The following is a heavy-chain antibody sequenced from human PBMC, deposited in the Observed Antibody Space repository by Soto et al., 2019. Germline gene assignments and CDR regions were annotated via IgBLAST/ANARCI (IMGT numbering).Heavy chain of an antibody. CDR2: IYSGGST. CDR3: ATRPSYGSGSYYRLDY. Sequence: GGSLRLSCAASGFTVSSNYMTLVRQAPGKGLEWVSIIYSGGSTYYADSVKGRFTISRDNSKNTLYLQMSSLRAEDTAVYYCATRPSYGSGSYYRLDYWGQGTLVTVSS. J-gene: IGHJ4*02. D-gene: IGHD3-10*01. CDR1: GFTVSSNY. V-gene: IGHV3-66*01.